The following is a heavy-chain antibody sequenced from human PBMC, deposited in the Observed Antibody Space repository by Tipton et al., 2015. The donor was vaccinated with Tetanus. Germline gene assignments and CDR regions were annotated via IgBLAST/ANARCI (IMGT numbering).Heavy chain of an antibody. CDR2: IYYTGST. J-gene: IGHJ4*02. D-gene: IGHD3-9*01. V-gene: IGHV4-39*01. Sequence: TLSLTRTVSGASSTSGDYYWAWIRQPPGKGPEWIGSIYYTGSTYYNPSLKSRVTISEDTSKNQFSLELNSVTAADTAVYYCARRGGDFLTGYYDSWGQGTLVTVSS. CDR1: GASSTSGDYY. CDR3: ARRGGDFLTGYYDS.